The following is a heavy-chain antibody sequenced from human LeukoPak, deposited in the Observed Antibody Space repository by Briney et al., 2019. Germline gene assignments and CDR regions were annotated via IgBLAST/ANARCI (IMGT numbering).Heavy chain of an antibody. J-gene: IGHJ5*02. D-gene: IGHD3-3*02. CDR3: ARHPASLKWFQSSHDNWSDP. CDR2: IYPGDSDT. CDR1: GYSFSTYW. Sequence: LGESLKISCKGSGYSFSTYWIGWVRQMPGKGLEWMGVIYPGDSDTRYSPSFQGQVTISADKSISTAYLQWSSLKASDTAMYYCARHPASLKWFQSSHDNWSDPWGQGTLVTVSS. V-gene: IGHV5-51*01.